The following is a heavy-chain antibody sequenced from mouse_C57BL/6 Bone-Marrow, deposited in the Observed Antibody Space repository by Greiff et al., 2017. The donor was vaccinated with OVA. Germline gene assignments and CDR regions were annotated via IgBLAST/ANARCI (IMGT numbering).Heavy chain of an antibody. V-gene: IGHV5-9*01. CDR2: ISGGGGNT. CDR1: GFTFSSYT. CDR3: ARLISAVEGFAY. D-gene: IGHD1-1*01. Sequence: EVMLVESGGGLVKPGGSLKLSCAASGFTFSSYTMSWVRQTPEKRLEWVATISGGGGNTYYPDSVTGRFTISRDNAKNSLYLQMSSLSAEDTALYSCARLISAVEGFAYWGQGTLVTVSA. J-gene: IGHJ3*01.